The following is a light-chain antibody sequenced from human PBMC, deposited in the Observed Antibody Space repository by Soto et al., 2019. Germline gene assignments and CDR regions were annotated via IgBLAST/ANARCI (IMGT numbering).Light chain of an antibody. CDR1: QSVSSY. Sequence: EIVLTQSPATLSLSPGERATLSCRASQSVSSYLAWYQQKPGQAPRLLIYDASNRATGIPARFSGSGSGTDFTLTISSLEPEDFAVYYCQKRSNWPPGVTFGPGTRWIS. CDR3: QKRSNWPPGVT. V-gene: IGKV3-11*01. J-gene: IGKJ3*01. CDR2: DAS.